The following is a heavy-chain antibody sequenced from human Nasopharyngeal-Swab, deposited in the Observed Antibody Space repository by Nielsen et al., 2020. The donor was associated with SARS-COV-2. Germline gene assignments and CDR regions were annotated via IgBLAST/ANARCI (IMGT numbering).Heavy chain of an antibody. J-gene: IGHJ4*02. D-gene: IGHD3-3*01. CDR1: GFTFSDYY. CDR3: ARVGEGLRFLEWLSY. CDR2: ISSSGSTI. V-gene: IGHV3-11*04. Sequence: GGSLRLSCAASGFTFSDYYMSWIRQAPGKGLEWVSSISSSGSTIYYADSVKGRFTISRDNTKNSLYLQMNSLRAEDTAVYYCARVGEGLRFLEWLSYWGQGTLVTVSS.